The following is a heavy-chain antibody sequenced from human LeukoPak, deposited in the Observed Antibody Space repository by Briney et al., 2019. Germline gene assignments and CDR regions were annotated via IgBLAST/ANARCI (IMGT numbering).Heavy chain of an antibody. Sequence: SQTLSLTCALSGGSISSGGYYWSWIRQHPGKGLEWIGYIYYSGSTYYNPSLKSRVTISVDTSKNQFSLKLSSVTAADTAVYYCAREGDGGNTYYFDYWGQGTLVTVSS. CDR3: AREGDGGNTYYFDY. V-gene: IGHV4-31*11. J-gene: IGHJ4*02. D-gene: IGHD4-23*01. CDR2: IYYSGST. CDR1: GGSISSGGYY.